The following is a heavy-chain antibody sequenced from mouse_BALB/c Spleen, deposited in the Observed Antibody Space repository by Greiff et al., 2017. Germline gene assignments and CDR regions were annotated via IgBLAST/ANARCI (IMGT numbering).Heavy chain of an antibody. J-gene: IGHJ2*01. V-gene: IGHV2-2*02. D-gene: IGHD1-1*01. Sequence: VKLMESGPGLVQPSQSLSITCTVSGFSLTSYGVHWVRQSPGKGLEWLGVIWSGGSTDYNAAFISRLSISKDNSKSQVFFKMNSLRANDTAIYYCARTVVARGYFDYWGQGTTLTVSS. CDR1: GFSLTSYG. CDR2: IWSGGST. CDR3: ARTVVARGYFDY.